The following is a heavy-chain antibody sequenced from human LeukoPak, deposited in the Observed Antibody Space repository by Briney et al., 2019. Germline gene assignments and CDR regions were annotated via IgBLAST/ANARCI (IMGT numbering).Heavy chain of an antibody. J-gene: IGHJ6*03. D-gene: IGHD1-7*01. Sequence: TSETLSLTCAVYGGSFSNYYWSWIRQPPGRGLEWIGEINDSGRTNYNPSLMSRVTVSVGTSKNQFSLRSTSVTATDTAVYYCARRWNYGRNYYIDVWGNGATVSVSS. CDR3: ARRWNYGRNYYIDV. CDR1: GGSFSNYY. CDR2: INDSGRT. V-gene: IGHV4-34*01.